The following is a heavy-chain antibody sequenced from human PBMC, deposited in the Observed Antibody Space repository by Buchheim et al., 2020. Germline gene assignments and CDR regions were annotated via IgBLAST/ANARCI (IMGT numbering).Heavy chain of an antibody. CDR3: ARDSSYYHSSGWSWYFDL. V-gene: IGHV4-59*01. CDR1: GGSISRYY. D-gene: IGHD3-22*01. Sequence: QVQLQESGPGLVKPSETLSLTCTVSGGSISRYYWNWIRQPPGKGLEWIGYISYTGSTNYNPSLKSRVTVSVDTSKNQFSLKLSSVTAADTAVYYCARDSSYYHSSGWSWYFDLWGRGT. CDR2: ISYTGST. J-gene: IGHJ2*01.